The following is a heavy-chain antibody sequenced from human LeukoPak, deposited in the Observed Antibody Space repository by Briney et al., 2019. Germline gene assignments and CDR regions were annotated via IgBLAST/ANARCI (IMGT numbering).Heavy chain of an antibody. J-gene: IGHJ4*02. CDR3: ARNSNFDTHDF. CDR1: GFTFSSYS. CDR2: ISSSSSYI. D-gene: IGHD3-22*01. V-gene: IGHV3-21*01. Sequence: GGSLRLSCAASGFTFSSYSMNWVRQAPGKGLEWVSSISSSSSYIYYADSVKGRFTISRDNAKDSVFLQMNSLRADDTAVYFCARNSNFDTHDFWGQGTLVIVSS.